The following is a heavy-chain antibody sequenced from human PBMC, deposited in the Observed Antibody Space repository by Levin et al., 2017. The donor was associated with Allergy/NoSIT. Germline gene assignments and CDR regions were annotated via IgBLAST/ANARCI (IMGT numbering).Heavy chain of an antibody. D-gene: IGHD3-10*01. V-gene: IGHV1-2*02. CDR1: GYTFTDYY. CDR2: INPNSGVT. Sequence: GESLKISCKTSGYTFTDYYMHWVRQAPGQGPEWMGWINPNSGVTNYAQKFQGRVTMTRDTSISTAYMELSTLESDDTAVYYCARDGYYYGSGTYSHYINWFDPWGQGTLVTVSS. CDR3: ARDGYYYGSGTYSHYINWFDP. J-gene: IGHJ5*02.